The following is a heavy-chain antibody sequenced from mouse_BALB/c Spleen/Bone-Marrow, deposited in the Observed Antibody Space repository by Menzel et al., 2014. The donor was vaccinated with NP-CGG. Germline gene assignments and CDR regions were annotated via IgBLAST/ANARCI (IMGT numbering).Heavy chain of an antibody. CDR3: ARGYYGRTYGWYFDV. D-gene: IGHD1-1*01. J-gene: IGHJ1*01. V-gene: IGHV1-69*02. CDR2: IDPSDSGT. Sequence: QVQLQQSGAEFVKPGAPVKLSCKASGYTFTNYWMNWVKPRPGRGLEWIGRIDPSDSGTHYNQKFKDKATLTVDKSSSTAYIQLSSLTSEDSAVYYCARGYYGRTYGWYFDVWGAGTTVTVSS. CDR1: GYTFTNYW.